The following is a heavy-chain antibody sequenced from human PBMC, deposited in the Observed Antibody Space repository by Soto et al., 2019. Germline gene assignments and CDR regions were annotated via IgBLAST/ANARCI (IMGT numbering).Heavy chain of an antibody. CDR1: GGTFSTYT. CDR3: TFGSRSAAAFDI. CDR2: IIPLLSIT. J-gene: IGHJ3*02. V-gene: IGHV1-69*02. D-gene: IGHD3-16*01. Sequence: QVHLVQSGAEVKKPGSSVKVSCKASGGTFSTYTLIWVRQAPGQGLEWLGRIIPLLSITNSAQKYQERVTITADKSTSTAYVELTWLRSDDNAVYYWTFGSRSAAAFDIWGQGTRVTVSS.